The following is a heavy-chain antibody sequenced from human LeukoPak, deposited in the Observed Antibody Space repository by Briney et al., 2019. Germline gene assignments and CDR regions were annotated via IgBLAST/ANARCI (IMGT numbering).Heavy chain of an antibody. J-gene: IGHJ6*02. D-gene: IGHD3-22*01. CDR1: GGTFSSYA. Sequence: SVKVSCKASGGTFSSYAVNWVRQAPGQGLEWVGRIIPFLGMPNYAQKFQGRVTITADKSTSTAYVELSSLRSDDTAVYYCARGHSYYYESSGYYHYYYGMDVWGQGTTVTVS. CDR3: ARGHSYYYESSGYYHYYYGMDV. V-gene: IGHV1-69*04. CDR2: IIPFLGMP.